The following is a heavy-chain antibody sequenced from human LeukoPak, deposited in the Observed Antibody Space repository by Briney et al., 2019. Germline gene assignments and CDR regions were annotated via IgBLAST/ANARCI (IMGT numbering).Heavy chain of an antibody. J-gene: IGHJ4*02. Sequence: PGGSLRLSCAASGFTFSSYSMNWVRQAPGKGLEWVSSISSSSSYIYYADSVKGRFTISRDNAKNSLYLQMNSLRAEDTAVYYCARGITMIVVVTAAREYYFDYWGQGTLVTVSS. D-gene: IGHD3-22*01. CDR2: ISSSSSYI. V-gene: IGHV3-21*01. CDR3: ARGITMIVVVTAAREYYFDY. CDR1: GFTFSSYS.